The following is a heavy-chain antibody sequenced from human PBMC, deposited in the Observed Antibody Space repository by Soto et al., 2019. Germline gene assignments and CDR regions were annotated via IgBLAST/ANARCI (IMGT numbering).Heavy chain of an antibody. CDR3: ARESYYGSGATVVGY. CDR1: GGSISNFY. V-gene: IGHV4-59*01. J-gene: IGHJ4*02. CDR2: IYYSGTT. Sequence: PSETLSLTCTVSGGSISNFYWSWIRQPPGKGLEWIGYIYYSGTTSYNPSLNSRVTISVDTSKNQFSLKLSSVTAADTAVYYCARESYYGSGATVVGYWGLGTLVTVSS. D-gene: IGHD3-10*01.